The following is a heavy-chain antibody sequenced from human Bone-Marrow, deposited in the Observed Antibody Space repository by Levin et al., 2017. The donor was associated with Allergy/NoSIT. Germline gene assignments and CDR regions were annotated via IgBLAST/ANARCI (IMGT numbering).Heavy chain of an antibody. CDR1: GFSFSSYG. V-gene: IGHV3-33*01. CDR3: ARIPGSPTQWEVLGDAFDV. CDR2: IWHDGSRK. Sequence: GGSLRLSCAASGFSFSSYGMHWVRQAPGKGLEWVAFIWHDGSRKYYVDSVKGRFTISRDNSKNTVFLQMNNLGAEDTAVYHCARIPGSPTQWEVLGDAFDVWGQGTMVTVSS. D-gene: IGHD1-26*01. J-gene: IGHJ3*01.